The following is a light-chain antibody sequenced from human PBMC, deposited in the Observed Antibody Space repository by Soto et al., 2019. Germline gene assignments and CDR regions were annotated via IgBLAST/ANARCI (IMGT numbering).Light chain of an antibody. CDR1: QSLLHSDGYNH. J-gene: IGKJ4*01. CDR3: MQPIPRPTT. V-gene: IGKV2-28*01. CDR2: EGS. Sequence: DIVMTQAPLSLPVTPGEPASISCRSSQSLLHSDGYNHLDWYLRKPGQSPHLLIYEGSKRASGVPDRFRGSGSGSVFTMKIRRVEAGDVGIFHCMQPIPRPTTFGGGTKVEIK.